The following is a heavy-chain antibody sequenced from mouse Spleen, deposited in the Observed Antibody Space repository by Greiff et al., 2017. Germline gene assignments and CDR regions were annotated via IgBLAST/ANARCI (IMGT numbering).Heavy chain of an antibody. CDR2: IDPEDGDT. Sequence: VQLQQSGAELVRPGASVKLSCTASGFNIKAYYMHWVKQRPEQGLEWIGRIDPEDGDTEYAPKFQGKATMTADTSSNTAYMQLSSLTSEDSAVYYCARDYSSPFEYWAQGTTLTVSS. J-gene: IGHJ2*01. CDR1: GFNIKAYY. D-gene: IGHD2-5*01. V-gene: IGHV14-1*01. CDR3: ARDYSSPFEY.